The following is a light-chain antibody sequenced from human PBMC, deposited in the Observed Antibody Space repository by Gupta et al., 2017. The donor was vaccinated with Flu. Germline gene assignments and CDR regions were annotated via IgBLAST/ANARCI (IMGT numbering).Light chain of an antibody. CDR1: SSNIGAGYD. CDR2: GNS. Sequence: QSVLTQPPSVSGAPGQRVTISCPGRSSNIGAGYDVHWYPQLPGTAPKLLIYGNSNRPSGVPDRFSGSKSGTSASLAISGLQAEDEADYYCQSYDSSLSGSDVVFGGGTKLTVL. CDR3: QSYDSSLSGSDVV. V-gene: IGLV1-40*01. J-gene: IGLJ2*01.